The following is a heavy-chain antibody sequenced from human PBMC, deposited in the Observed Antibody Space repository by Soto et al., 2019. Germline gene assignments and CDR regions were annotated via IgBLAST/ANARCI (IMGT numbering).Heavy chain of an antibody. Sequence: SDTLSLTCAVYGGSFSVYYWSWIRQPPGKGLEWIGEINHSGSTNYNPSLKSRVTISVDTSKNQFSLKLSSVTAADTAVYYCARGIWFGEVSGYYYAMDVWGQGTTVTVSS. CDR1: GGSFSVYY. V-gene: IGHV4-34*01. CDR2: INHSGST. D-gene: IGHD3-10*01. J-gene: IGHJ6*02. CDR3: ARGIWFGEVSGYYYAMDV.